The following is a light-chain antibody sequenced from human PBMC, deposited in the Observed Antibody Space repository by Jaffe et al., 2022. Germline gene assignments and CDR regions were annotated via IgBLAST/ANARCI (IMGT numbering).Light chain of an antibody. J-gene: IGKJ5*01. Sequence: DIQMTQSPSSLSASIGDRVTITCRASQGISNALAWYQQQPGKAPQVLVYAASRLQSGVPSRFSGSGSGTDYSLTISSLQPEDFATYYCQQYYTPLSITFGQGTRLEIK. CDR3: QQYYTPLSIT. CDR1: QGISNA. V-gene: IGKV1-NL1*01. CDR2: AAS.